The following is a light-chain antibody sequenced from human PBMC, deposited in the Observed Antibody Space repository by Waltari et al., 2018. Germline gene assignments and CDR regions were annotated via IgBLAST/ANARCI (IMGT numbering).Light chain of an antibody. CDR3: QQSYTMSRT. CDR1: QSISSY. Sequence: DIQMTQSPSSLSASVGDRVTITCRASQSISSYLNWYQQKPGRAPKLLIYAASTLQSGVPSRFSGSGSGTDFTLTISSLQPEDFATYYCQQSYTMSRTFGGGTKVEIK. J-gene: IGKJ4*01. V-gene: IGKV1-39*01. CDR2: AAS.